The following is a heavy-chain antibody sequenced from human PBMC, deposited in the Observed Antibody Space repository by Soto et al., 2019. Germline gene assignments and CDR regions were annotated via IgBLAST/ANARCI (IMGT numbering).Heavy chain of an antibody. CDR1: GFTFSSYG. V-gene: IGHV3-30*18. D-gene: IGHD4-17*01. Sequence: QVQLVESGGGVVQPGRSLRLSCAASGFTFSSYGMHWVRQAPGKGLEWVAVISYDGSNKYYADSVKGRFTISRDNSKNTLYLQMNSLRAEDTAVYYCAKDNDYGDYSYYYYYMEVWGKGTTVTVSS. CDR2: ISYDGSNK. CDR3: AKDNDYGDYSYYYYYMEV. J-gene: IGHJ6*03.